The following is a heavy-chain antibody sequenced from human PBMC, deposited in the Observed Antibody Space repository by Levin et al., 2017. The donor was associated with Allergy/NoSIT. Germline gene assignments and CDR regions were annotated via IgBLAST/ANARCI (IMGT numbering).Heavy chain of an antibody. CDR3: ARDYGDYRENAFDI. CDR2: INTNTGNP. Sequence: ASVKVSCKASGYTFTSYAMNWVRQAPGQGLEWMGWINTNTGNPTYAQGFTGRFVFSLDTSVSTAYLQISSLKAEDTAVYYCARDYGDYRENAFDIWGQGTMVTVSS. V-gene: IGHV7-4-1*02. CDR1: GYTFTSYA. D-gene: IGHD4-17*01. J-gene: IGHJ3*02.